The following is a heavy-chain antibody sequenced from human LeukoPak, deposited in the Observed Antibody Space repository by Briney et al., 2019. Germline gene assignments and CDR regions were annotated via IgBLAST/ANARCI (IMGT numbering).Heavy chain of an antibody. CDR2: ISSDGSST. Sequence: PGGSLRLSCAASGFTFSSYWMHWVRQAPGKGLVWVSRISSDGSSTTYADSVKGRFTISRDNAKNTLYLQMNSLRAEDTAVYYCARLPVLRYFDWSDYWGQGTLVTVSS. CDR1: GFTFSSYW. D-gene: IGHD3-9*01. J-gene: IGHJ4*02. V-gene: IGHV3-74*01. CDR3: ARLPVLRYFDWSDY.